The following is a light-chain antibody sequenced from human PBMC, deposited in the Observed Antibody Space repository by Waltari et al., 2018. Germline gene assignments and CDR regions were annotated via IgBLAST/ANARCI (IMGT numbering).Light chain of an antibody. CDR1: TSDVGNYDL. V-gene: IGLV2-23*02. Sequence: QSALTQPASVSGTLGQSITISCTCTTSDVGNYDLVSWYQQHPGKAPKLLICEVIKRPSGVSRRFSGSKSGNTASLTISGLQAEDEADYYCCSYAGRGTYVFGSGTKVTVL. CDR3: CSYAGRGTYV. J-gene: IGLJ1*01. CDR2: EVI.